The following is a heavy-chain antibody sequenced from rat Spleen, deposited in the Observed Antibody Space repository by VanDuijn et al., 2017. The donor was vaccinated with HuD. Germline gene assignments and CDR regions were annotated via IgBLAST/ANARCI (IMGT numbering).Heavy chain of an antibody. Sequence: EVQLVESGGGLVQPGRSMKLSCAASGFTFINYYMAWVRQAPTKGLEWVASISTVGDNTYYRDSVKGRFTISRDNAKSTLDLQMDSLRSEDTATYYCARQRGDYFDYWGQGVMVTVSS. CDR1: GFTFINYY. CDR3: ARQRGDYFDY. CDR2: ISTVGDNT. J-gene: IGHJ2*01. V-gene: IGHV5-25*01.